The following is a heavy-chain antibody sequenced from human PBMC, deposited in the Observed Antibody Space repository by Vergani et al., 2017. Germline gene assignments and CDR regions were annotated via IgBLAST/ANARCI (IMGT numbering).Heavy chain of an antibody. CDR3: AKDLGSSTWWGWFDP. CDR1: GFTFSSYG. Sequence: QVQLVESGGGVVQPGGSLRLSCAASGFTFSSYGMHWVRQAPGKGLEWVAFIQYDGSNKYYADSVKGRFTISRDNSKNTLYLQMNSLRTEDTAVSYCAKDLGSSTWWGWFDPWGQGTLVTVSS. V-gene: IGHV3-30*02. CDR2: IQYDGSNK. J-gene: IGHJ5*02. D-gene: IGHD6-13*01.